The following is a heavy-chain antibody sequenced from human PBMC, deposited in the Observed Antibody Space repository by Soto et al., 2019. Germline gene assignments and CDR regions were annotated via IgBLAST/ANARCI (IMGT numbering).Heavy chain of an antibody. CDR1: GFTFSSYS. D-gene: IGHD6-6*01. J-gene: IGHJ4*02. V-gene: IGHV3-21*01. CDR3: ARDVLVGIAAHPFDY. CDR2: ISSSSSYI. Sequence: EVQLVESGGGLVKPGGSLRLSCAASGFTFSSYSMNWVRQAPGKGLEWVSSISSSSSYIYYADSVKGRFTITRDNAKNSLYLQMNSLSAEDTAVYSCARDVLVGIAAHPFDYWGQGTLVTVSS.